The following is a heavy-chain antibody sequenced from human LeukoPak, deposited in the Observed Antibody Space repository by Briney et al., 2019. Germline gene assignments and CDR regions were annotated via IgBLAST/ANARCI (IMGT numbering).Heavy chain of an antibody. CDR3: AKEMATIRAFDF. CDR1: GFTYSPYA. CDR2: ISGSCTTI. J-gene: IGHJ3*01. D-gene: IGHD5-24*01. Sequence: GGSLSLSCAASGFTYSPYAMTWVPQAPGKGLEWVSVISGSCTTICYTNCVMGRSTIPRDNSKTRLYLQMNRLTAEDTAVHYCAKEMATIRAFDFWGQGTMVTVSS. V-gene: IGHV3-23*01.